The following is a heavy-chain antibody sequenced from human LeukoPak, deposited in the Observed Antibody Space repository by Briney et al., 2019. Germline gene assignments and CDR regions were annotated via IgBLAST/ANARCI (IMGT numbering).Heavy chain of an antibody. D-gene: IGHD2-2*03. Sequence: PGGSLRLSCAASGFTFSSYWMSWVRQAPGKGLEWVANIKQDGSEKYYVDSAKGRFTISRDNAKNSLYLQMNSLRAEDTAVYYCARAGGYCSSTSCRYNWFDPWGQGTLVTVSS. CDR3: ARAGGYCSSTSCRYNWFDP. V-gene: IGHV3-7*01. J-gene: IGHJ5*02. CDR2: IKQDGSEK. CDR1: GFTFSSYW.